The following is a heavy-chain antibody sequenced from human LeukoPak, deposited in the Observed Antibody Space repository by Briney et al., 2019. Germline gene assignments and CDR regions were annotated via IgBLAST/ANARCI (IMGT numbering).Heavy chain of an antibody. CDR3: AADPQLGATSGFGF. D-gene: IGHD1-26*01. J-gene: IGHJ4*02. CDR2: VGVGSGNT. CDR1: GFAFINSL. Sequence: EASVKVSCKASGFAFINSLVHWVRQTRGQGLEWIAWVGVGSGNTNYAQRFQERVTITRDRSTSTAYMELNSLTSEDTAIYYCAADPQLGATSGFGFWGQGSLVTVSS. V-gene: IGHV1-58*01.